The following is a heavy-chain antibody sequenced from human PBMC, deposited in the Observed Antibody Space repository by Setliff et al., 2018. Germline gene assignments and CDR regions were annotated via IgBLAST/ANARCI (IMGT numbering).Heavy chain of an antibody. J-gene: IGHJ4*02. Sequence: ASVKVSCKASGFTSTNYAIHWVRQAPGQRPECMGWIHAGNGDTKYSQKFQGRVTITRDTSASTVYMELSSLRSEDTAVYYCARFAGSSWVDYWGQGTLVTVSS. CDR2: IHAGNGDT. V-gene: IGHV1-3*01. CDR3: ARFAGSSWVDY. CDR1: GFTSTNYA. D-gene: IGHD6-13*01.